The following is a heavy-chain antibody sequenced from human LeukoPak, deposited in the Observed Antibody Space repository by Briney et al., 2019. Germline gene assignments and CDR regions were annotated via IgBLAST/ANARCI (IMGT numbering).Heavy chain of an antibody. Sequence: PGGSLRLSCVASGFTFSSYEMNWVRQAPGKGLEWVSYISSTDSPIYHADSVKGRFTISRDNTKNSVYLQMNSLRAEDTGVYHCVRGGHRSAGIGYDWGQGTLVTVPS. J-gene: IGHJ4*02. CDR2: ISSTDSPI. D-gene: IGHD6-13*01. CDR1: GFTFSSYE. V-gene: IGHV3-48*03. CDR3: VRGGHRSAGIGYD.